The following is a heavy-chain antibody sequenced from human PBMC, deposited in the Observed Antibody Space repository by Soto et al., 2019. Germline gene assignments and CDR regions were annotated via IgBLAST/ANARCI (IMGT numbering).Heavy chain of an antibody. CDR3: ARGGRYFDWLACMDV. J-gene: IGHJ6*04. CDR1: GGSFSGYY. D-gene: IGHD3-9*01. Sequence: SETLSLTCAVYGGSFSGYYWSWIRQPPGKGLEWIGEINHSGSTNYNPSLKSRVTISVDTSKNQFSLKLSSVTAADTAVYYCARGGRYFDWLACMDVWGKGTTVTVSS. CDR2: INHSGST. V-gene: IGHV4-34*01.